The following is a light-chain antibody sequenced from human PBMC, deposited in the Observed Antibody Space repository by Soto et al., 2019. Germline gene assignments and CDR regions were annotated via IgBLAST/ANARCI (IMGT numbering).Light chain of an antibody. J-gene: IGKJ5*01. Sequence: DIQMTQSPSSVSASVGDRVTITCRASQGISSWLAWYQQKPGKAPKFLIYAASTLQSGVPSRFSGSAAGTEFTLTISNLQPEDFASYYCQQAYSFPITFGQGTRLEIK. CDR2: AAS. CDR3: QQAYSFPIT. CDR1: QGISSW. V-gene: IGKV1-12*01.